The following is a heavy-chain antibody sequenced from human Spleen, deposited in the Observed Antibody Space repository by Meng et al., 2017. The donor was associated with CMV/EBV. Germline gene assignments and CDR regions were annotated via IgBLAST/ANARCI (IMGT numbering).Heavy chain of an antibody. Sequence: GESLKISCAASGFTFSSYAMSWVRQAPGKGLEWVSAISGSGGSTYYADSVKGRFTISRDNSKNTLYLQMNSLRAEDTAVYYCARSYGSGSYVLDYWGQGTLVTVSS. CDR3: ARSYGSGSYVLDY. CDR1: GFTFSSYA. CDR2: ISGSGGST. D-gene: IGHD3-10*01. V-gene: IGHV3-23*01. J-gene: IGHJ4*02.